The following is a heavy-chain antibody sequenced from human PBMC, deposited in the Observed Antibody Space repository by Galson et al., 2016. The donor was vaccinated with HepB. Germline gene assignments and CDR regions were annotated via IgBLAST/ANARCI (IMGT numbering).Heavy chain of an antibody. V-gene: IGHV3-30-3*01. CDR3: ARGSSSWRYYYYYGMDA. CDR2: ISYDGSNK. D-gene: IGHD6-13*01. CDR1: GFTFSSYA. Sequence: SLRLSCAASGFTFSSYAMHWVRQAPGKGLEWAAVISYDGSNKYNADSVKGRFTISRDNSKNTLYLQMNSLRAEDTAVYYCARGSSSWRYYYYYGMDAWGQGTTVTVSS. J-gene: IGHJ6*02.